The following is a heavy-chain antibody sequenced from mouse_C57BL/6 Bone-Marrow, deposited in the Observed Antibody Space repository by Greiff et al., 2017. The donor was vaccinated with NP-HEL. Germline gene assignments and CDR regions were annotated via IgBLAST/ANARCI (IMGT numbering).Heavy chain of an antibody. CDR2: IHPNSGST. J-gene: IGHJ3*01. CDR1: GYTFTSYW. CDR3: ARVWFAY. V-gene: IGHV1-64*01. Sequence: QVQLQQPGAELVKPGASVKLSCKASGYTFTSYWMHWVKQRPGQGLEWIGMIHPNSGSTNYNEKFKSKATLTVDKSSSTAYRLLSILTAEDSAVYYCARVWFAYWGQGTLVTVSA.